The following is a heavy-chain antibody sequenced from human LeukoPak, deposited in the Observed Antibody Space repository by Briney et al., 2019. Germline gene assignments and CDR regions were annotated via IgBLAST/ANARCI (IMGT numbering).Heavy chain of an antibody. J-gene: IGHJ4*02. V-gene: IGHV4-34*01. CDR3: ARGPICSGGSCYSYNLDY. CDR1: GGSFSGYY. CDR2: INHSGST. Sequence: SETLSLTCAVYGGSFSGYYWSWIRQPPGKGLEWIGEINHSGSTNYNPSLESRVTISVDTSKNQFSLKLSSVTAADTAVYYCARGPICSGGSCYSYNLDYWGQGTLVTVSS. D-gene: IGHD2-15*01.